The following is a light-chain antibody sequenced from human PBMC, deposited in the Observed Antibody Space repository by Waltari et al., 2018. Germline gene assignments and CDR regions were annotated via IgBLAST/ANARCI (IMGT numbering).Light chain of an antibody. CDR2: DVS. V-gene: IGLV2-14*01. CDR1: SSAVGGYNY. CDR3: SSYTSSSTLGV. J-gene: IGLJ2*01. Sequence: QSALTQPASVSGSPGQSITLSCTGTSSAVGGYNYVSWYQQHPGKAPKLMIYDVSKRPSGVSNRFSGSKSGNTASLTISGLQAEDEADYYCSSYTSSSTLGVFGGGTKLTVL.